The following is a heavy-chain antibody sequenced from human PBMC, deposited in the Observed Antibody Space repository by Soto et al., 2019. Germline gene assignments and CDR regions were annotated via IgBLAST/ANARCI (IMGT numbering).Heavy chain of an antibody. Sequence: PGGSLRLSCAASGFTVSSNYMSWVRQAPGKGLEWVSVIYSGGSTYYADSVKGRFTISRDNSKNTLYLQMNSLRAEDTAVYYCARVEGAARPRWYYYYYMDVWGKGTTVTVSS. CDR2: IYSGGST. J-gene: IGHJ6*03. CDR1: GFTVSSNY. CDR3: ARVEGAARPRWYYYYYMDV. D-gene: IGHD6-6*01. V-gene: IGHV3-66*01.